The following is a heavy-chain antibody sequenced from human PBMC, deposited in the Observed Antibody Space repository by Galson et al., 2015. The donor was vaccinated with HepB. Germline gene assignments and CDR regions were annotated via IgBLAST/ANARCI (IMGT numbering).Heavy chain of an antibody. J-gene: IGHJ4*02. D-gene: IGHD3-10*01. V-gene: IGHV1-18*01. CDR1: GYTFASYG. CDR2: ISAYNGNT. CDR3: ARESTMVQGAPFDY. Sequence: SVKVSCKASGYTFASYGISWVRQAPGQGLEWMGWISAYNGNTNYAQKLQGRVTMTTDTSTSTAYMELRSLRSDDTAVYYCARESTMVQGAPFDYWGQGTLVTVSS.